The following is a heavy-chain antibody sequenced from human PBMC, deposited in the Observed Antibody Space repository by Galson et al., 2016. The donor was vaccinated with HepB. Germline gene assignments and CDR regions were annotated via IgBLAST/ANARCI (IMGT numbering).Heavy chain of an antibody. D-gene: IGHD4-17*01. V-gene: IGHV3-23*01. CDR2: IGGSGGAT. Sequence: SLRLSCAATRFSFSLHGMTWVRQAPGKGLDWVSAIGGSGGATYYADSVEGRFTISRDNSKNTLYLHMNSLSAEDTAIYYCAKAFLPTTVTNLGPLDFWGQGTLVTVSS. J-gene: IGHJ4*02. CDR1: RFSFSLHG. CDR3: AKAFLPTTVTNLGPLDF.